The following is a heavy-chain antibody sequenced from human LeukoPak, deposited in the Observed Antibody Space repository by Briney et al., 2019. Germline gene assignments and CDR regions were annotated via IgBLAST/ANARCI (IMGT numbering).Heavy chain of an antibody. V-gene: IGHV1-2*02. CDR3: ASQPGTTERGYYYYYMDV. J-gene: IGHJ6*03. Sequence: ASVEVSCKASGYTFTGYYMHWVRQAPGQGLEWMGWINPNSGGTNYAQKFQGRVTMTRDTSISTAYMELSRLRSDDTAVYYCASQPGTTERGYYYYYMDVWGKGTTVTVSS. CDR2: INPNSGGT. CDR1: GYTFTGYY. D-gene: IGHD1-1*01.